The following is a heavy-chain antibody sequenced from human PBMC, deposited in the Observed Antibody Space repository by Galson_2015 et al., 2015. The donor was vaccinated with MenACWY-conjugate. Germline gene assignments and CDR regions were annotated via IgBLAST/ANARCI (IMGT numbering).Heavy chain of an antibody. Sequence: SVKVSCKAAGYTFSNYHVTWVRQAPGQVLEWMGWISGHNANTRYAENFQGRVTMTTDTSTTTAYMELRRLRSDDTAVYYCAREGVHYDVPPNWFDSWGQGMRVSVSS. V-gene: IGHV1-18*01. CDR2: ISGHNANT. CDR3: AREGVHYDVPPNWFDS. D-gene: IGHD3-10*02. J-gene: IGHJ5*01. CDR1: GYTFSNYH.